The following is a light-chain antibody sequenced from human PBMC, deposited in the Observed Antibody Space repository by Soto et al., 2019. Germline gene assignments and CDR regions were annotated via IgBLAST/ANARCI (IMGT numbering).Light chain of an antibody. CDR1: QYINTR. J-gene: IGKJ1*01. Sequence: EIVLTQSPATLSSFPGDRVTLSCRASQYINTRLAWYQHKPGQAPRLLIYQTSIRAAGIPARFSASGSGTDFTLTISDVQPEDFALYYCHQRHSWPQTFGQGTKVDI. V-gene: IGKV3-11*01. CDR2: QTS. CDR3: HQRHSWPQT.